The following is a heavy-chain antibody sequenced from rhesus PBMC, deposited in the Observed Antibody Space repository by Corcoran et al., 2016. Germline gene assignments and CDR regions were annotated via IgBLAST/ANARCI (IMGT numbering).Heavy chain of an antibody. CDR2: ISRASSYI. D-gene: IGHD3-34*01. CDR3: TRDNSGVTGNSLDV. CDR1: GFPFVACG. V-gene: IGHV3-183*01. J-gene: IGHJ5-2*02. Sequence: EVQLVESGGGLVKPGGSLRLSCAAFGFPFVACGMHWVRQAPGKGLEWVSSISRASSYIYYAESVKGRFTISRDNAKNSLSLQMSSLRAEDTAVYYCTRDNSGVTGNSLDVWGRGVLVTVSS.